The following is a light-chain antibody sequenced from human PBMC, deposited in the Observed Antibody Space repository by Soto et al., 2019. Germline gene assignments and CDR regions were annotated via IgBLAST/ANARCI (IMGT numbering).Light chain of an antibody. CDR2: GNS. J-gene: IGLJ2*01. CDR3: QSYDSSLSVV. CDR1: SSNIGAGYD. Sequence: QSVLTQPPSVSGAPGQRVTISCTGSSSNIGAGYDVHWYQHLPGTAPKLLIYGNSNRPSGVPDRFSGSKSGTSASLAITGLQAEDEAVYYCQSYDSSLSVVFGGGTKLTVL. V-gene: IGLV1-40*01.